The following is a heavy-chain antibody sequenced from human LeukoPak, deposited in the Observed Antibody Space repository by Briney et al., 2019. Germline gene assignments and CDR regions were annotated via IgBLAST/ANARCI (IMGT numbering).Heavy chain of an antibody. Sequence: GESLKISCKGSGYSFTSYWIGWVRQMPGKGLEWMGIIYPGDSDTRYSPSFQGQVTISADKSISTAYLQWSGLKASDTAMYYCARRARTYYYDSSGPNPPDYWGQGTLVTVSS. V-gene: IGHV5-51*01. CDR2: IYPGDSDT. J-gene: IGHJ4*02. CDR3: ARRARTYYYDSSGPNPPDY. D-gene: IGHD3-22*01. CDR1: GYSFTSYW.